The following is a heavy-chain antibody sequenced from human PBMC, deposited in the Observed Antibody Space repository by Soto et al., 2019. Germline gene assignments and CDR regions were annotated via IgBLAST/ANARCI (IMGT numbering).Heavy chain of an antibody. D-gene: IGHD6-19*01. J-gene: IGHJ5*02. CDR3: ARGRQWLGNWFDP. V-gene: IGHV1-8*01. CDR1: GYTFTSYD. CDR2: MNPNSGNT. Sequence: QVQLVQSGAEVKKLGASVKVSCKASGYTFTSYDINWVRQATGQGLEWMGWMNPNSGNTGYAQKFQGRVTMTRNTAVSTAYMGLGSLRSEDTAVYYCARGRQWLGNWFDPWGQGTLVTVSS.